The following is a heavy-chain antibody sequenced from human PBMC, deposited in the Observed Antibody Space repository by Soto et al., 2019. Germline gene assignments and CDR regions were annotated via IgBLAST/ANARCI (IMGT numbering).Heavy chain of an antibody. D-gene: IGHD2-2*01. CDR1: GGSISSYY. Sequence: QVQLQESVPGLVKPSETLSLTCTGSGGSISSYYWIWIRQPAWKGLQWIGRIYTSGSTNYSPSLKSRVTMSVDTSKNQFSLKLSSVTAADTAVYYCARACGSTSCYDVFDSWGQGTLVTVSS. CDR3: ARACGSTSCYDVFDS. J-gene: IGHJ4*02. CDR2: IYTSGST. V-gene: IGHV4-4*07.